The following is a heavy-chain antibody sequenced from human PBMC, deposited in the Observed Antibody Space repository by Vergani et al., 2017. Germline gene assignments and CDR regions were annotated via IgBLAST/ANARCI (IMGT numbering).Heavy chain of an antibody. CDR1: GYTFTGYY. CDR3: ARRGIAVAGTYYYYYGMDV. J-gene: IGHJ6*02. CDR2: INPNSGGP. Sequence: QVQLVQSGAEVKKPGASVKVSCKASGYTFTGYYMHWVRQAPGQGLEWMGWINPNSGGPNYAQKFQGRVTMTRDTSISTAYMELSRLRSDDTAVYYWARRGIAVAGTYYYYYGMDVWGQGTTVTVSS. D-gene: IGHD6-19*01. V-gene: IGHV1-2*02.